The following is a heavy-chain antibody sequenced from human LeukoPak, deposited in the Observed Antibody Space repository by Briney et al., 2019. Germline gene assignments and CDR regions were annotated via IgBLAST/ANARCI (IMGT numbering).Heavy chain of an antibody. Sequence: SSETLSLTCTVSGGSISSGSYYWSWIRQPAGKGLEWIGRIYTSGSTNYNRSLTIRVTLSVDTAQTQSSLKLSSVTAADTAVYYCARSDSGSYYAHYYYYMDVWGKGTTVTVSS. J-gene: IGHJ6*03. CDR2: IYTSGST. D-gene: IGHD1-26*01. CDR3: ARSDSGSYYAHYYYYMDV. V-gene: IGHV4-61*02. CDR1: GGSISSGSYY.